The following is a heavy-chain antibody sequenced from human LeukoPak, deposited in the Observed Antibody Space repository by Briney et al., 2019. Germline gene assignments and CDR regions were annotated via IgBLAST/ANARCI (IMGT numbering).Heavy chain of an antibody. V-gene: IGHV3-21*01. CDR2: ISSSSSYI. J-gene: IGHJ4*02. CDR3: ARDPSDILTGYPDY. Sequence: PGGSLRLSCAASGFTFSSYSMNWVRQAPGKGLEWVSSISSSSSYIYYADSVKGRFTISRDNAKNSLYLQMNSLRAEDTAVYYCARDPSDILTGYPDYWGQGTLVTVSS. D-gene: IGHD3-9*01. CDR1: GFTFSSYS.